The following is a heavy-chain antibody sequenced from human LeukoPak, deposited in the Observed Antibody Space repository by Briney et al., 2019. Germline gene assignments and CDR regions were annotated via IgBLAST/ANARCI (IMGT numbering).Heavy chain of an antibody. V-gene: IGHV3-7*01. CDR3: ARGNGGY. J-gene: IGHJ4*02. CDR2: IKQDGSEE. D-gene: IGHD2-8*01. CDR1: GMTFSTYW. Sequence: PGGSLRLSCAASGMTFSTYWMTWVRQAPGKGLEWVANIKQDGSEEYYVDSVEGRFTISRDNAKNSLYLQMNRLRVEDTAVYYCARGNGGYWGQGTLVTVSS.